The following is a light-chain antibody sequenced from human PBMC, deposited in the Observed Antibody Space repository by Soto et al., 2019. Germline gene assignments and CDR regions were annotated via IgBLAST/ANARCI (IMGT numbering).Light chain of an antibody. CDR1: SRDVGAYDY. CDR2: EVN. V-gene: IGLV2-23*02. Sequence: QPVLTQPASVSGSPGQSITISCTGTSRDVGAYDYVSWYQQHPGKAPKLMIFEVNKRPSGVSNRFSGSKSGNTASLTISGLKVEDEADYYCCSSGGSPTYVFGTGTKLTVL. CDR3: CSSGGSPTYV. J-gene: IGLJ1*01.